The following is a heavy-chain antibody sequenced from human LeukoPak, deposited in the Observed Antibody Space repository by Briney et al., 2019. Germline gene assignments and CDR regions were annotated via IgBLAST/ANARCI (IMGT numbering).Heavy chain of an antibody. J-gene: IGHJ3*02. CDR2: IYTSGST. D-gene: IGHD1-1*01. V-gene: IGHV4-4*07. CDR1: GYSISSSYY. Sequence: KSSETLSLTCTVSGYSISSSYYWSWIRQPAGKGLEWIGRIYTSGSTNYNPSLKSRVTMSVDTSKNQFSLKLSSVTAADTAVYYCARVTHDVDAFDIWGQGTMVTVSS. CDR3: ARVTHDVDAFDI.